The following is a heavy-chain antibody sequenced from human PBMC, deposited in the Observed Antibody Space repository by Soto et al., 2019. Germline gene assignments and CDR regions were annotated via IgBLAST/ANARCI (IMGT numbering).Heavy chain of an antibody. CDR2: ITSSYTT. V-gene: IGHV3-23*01. J-gene: IGHJ4*02. CDR3: ARGLATLDY. D-gene: IGHD2-15*01. CDR1: GFTFSSYA. Sequence: EVQLLESGGGLVQPGGSLRLSCAASGFTFSSYAMTWVRQAPGKGLEWVSSITSSYTTYYADSVKGRFTISRDNSKNTLYLQMNSLIAEDTAVYLCARGLATLDYWGQVNLVTVSS.